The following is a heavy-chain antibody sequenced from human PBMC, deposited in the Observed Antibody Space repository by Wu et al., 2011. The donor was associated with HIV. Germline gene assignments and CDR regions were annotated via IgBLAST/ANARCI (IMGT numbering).Heavy chain of an antibody. Sequence: QVQLVQSGAEMKEPGSSVKLSCKASGGTFSTFTFSWVRQAPGQGLEWMGWMNPDSGNTGYAQKFQGRVTITRNTSISTAYMELSSLRSEDTAVYYCARAGGITGTSHWFDPWGQGTLVTVSS. CDR2: MNPDSGNT. J-gene: IGHJ5*02. CDR3: ARAGGITGTSHWFDP. V-gene: IGHV1-8*03. D-gene: IGHD1-7*01. CDR1: GGTFSTFT.